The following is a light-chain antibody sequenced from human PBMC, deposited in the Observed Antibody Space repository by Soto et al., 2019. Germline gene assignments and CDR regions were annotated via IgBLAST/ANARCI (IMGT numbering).Light chain of an antibody. CDR1: SSNIGSNT. CDR3: AAWDDSLNGVEV. V-gene: IGLV1-44*01. Sequence: QPVLTQPPSASGTPGQRVTISCSGSSSNIGSNTVNWYQQLPGTAPKLLIYSNNQRPSGVPDRFSGSKSGTSASLAISGLQSEDEADYYCAAWDDSLNGVEVFGGGNKLTVL. J-gene: IGLJ3*02. CDR2: SNN.